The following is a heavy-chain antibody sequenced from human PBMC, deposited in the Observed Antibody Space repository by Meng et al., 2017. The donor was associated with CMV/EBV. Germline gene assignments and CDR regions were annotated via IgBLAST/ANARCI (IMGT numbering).Heavy chain of an antibody. CDR3: VRDLTNCSSTSCANWFDP. J-gene: IGHJ5*02. Sequence: GQVQEPGPGLVKSSETLSLTCTVSGGSISSYYWSWIRQPAGKGLEWIGRIYTSGSTNYNPSLKSRVTMSADTSKNQFSLKLSSVTAADTAVYYCVRDLTNCSSTSCANWFDPWGQGTLVTVSS. D-gene: IGHD2-2*01. CDR2: IYTSGST. V-gene: IGHV4-4*07. CDR1: GGSISSYY.